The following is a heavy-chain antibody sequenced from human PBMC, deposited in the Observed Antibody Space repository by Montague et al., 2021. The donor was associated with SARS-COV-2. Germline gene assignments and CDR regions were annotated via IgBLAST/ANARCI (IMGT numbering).Heavy chain of an antibody. D-gene: IGHD3-10*01. Sequence: KKKSGSTNYNPSLKSRVTISVDTSKNKFSLKRSSVTAADTTVYYCARQPRNDYDSGSYWALRDYWGQGTLVTVAS. CDR2: KKKSGST. J-gene: IGHJ4*02. V-gene: IGHV4-34*01. CDR3: ARQPRNDYDSGSYWALRDY.